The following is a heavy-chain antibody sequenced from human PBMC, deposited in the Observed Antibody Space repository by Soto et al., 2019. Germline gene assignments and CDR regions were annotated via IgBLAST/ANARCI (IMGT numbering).Heavy chain of an antibody. Sequence: ASVKVSCKASGYIFTNNDVSWVRQATGQGLEWMGWMNPGSGDTGYAQKFQGRVTMTRNISIATAYMELSSLRADDTAIYYCARMASFGSLNWFDPWGQGTLVTVS. CDR3: ARMASFGSLNWFDP. D-gene: IGHD5-18*01. J-gene: IGHJ5*02. CDR1: GYIFTNND. V-gene: IGHV1-8*01. CDR2: MNPGSGDT.